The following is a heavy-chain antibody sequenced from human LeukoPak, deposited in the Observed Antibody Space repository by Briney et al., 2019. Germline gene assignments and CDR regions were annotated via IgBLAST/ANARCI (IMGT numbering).Heavy chain of an antibody. CDR2: INPNSGGT. Sequence: ASVKVSCKASGYSFTGYYIHRVRQAPGQGLEWMGWINPNSGGTNYAQKFQGGVTMTRDTSITTAYMELSRLRSDDTAVYYCARVRGSCTLDYWGQGTLVTVSS. CDR3: ARVRGSCTLDY. J-gene: IGHJ4*02. V-gene: IGHV1-2*02. D-gene: IGHD1-26*01. CDR1: GYSFTGYY.